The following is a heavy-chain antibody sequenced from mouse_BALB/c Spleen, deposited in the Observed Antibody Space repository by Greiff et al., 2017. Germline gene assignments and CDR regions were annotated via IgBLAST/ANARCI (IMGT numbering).Heavy chain of an antibody. Sequence: EVQVVESGAELVKPGASVKLSCTASGFNIKDTYMHWVKQRPEQGLEWIGRIDPANGNTKYDPKFQGKATITADTSSNTAYLQLSSLTSEDTAVYYCARDWGDYWGQGTTLTVSS. V-gene: IGHV14-3*02. CDR1: GFNIKDTY. CDR2: IDPANGNT. CDR3: ARDWGDY. D-gene: IGHD4-1*01. J-gene: IGHJ2*01.